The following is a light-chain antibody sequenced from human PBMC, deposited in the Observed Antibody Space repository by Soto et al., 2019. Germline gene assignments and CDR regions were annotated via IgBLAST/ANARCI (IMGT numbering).Light chain of an antibody. CDR3: QSYDSSLSGSYV. J-gene: IGLJ1*01. CDR1: SSNLGAGYD. V-gene: IGLV1-40*01. Sequence: QSLLAQPPSVSGAPGQRVTISCTGGSSNLGAGYDVHWYQQLPGTAPKVLIYGNSNRPSGVPDRFSGSKSGTSAALAITGLQAEDEADYYYQSYDSSLSGSYVFGTGTKVTVL. CDR2: GNS.